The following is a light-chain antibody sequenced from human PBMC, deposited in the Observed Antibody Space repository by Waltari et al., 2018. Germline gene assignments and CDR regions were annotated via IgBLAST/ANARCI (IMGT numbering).Light chain of an antibody. V-gene: IGLV2-23*02. Sequence: QSALTQPASVYGSPGQSITNSCTGTSSDVRSAALVSWYHTHPGKAPKPMIYEVNKRPAGVSHLFSGSRAGNAASLTISGLQAEDEADYHCCSYAGNCTVVFVGGTKLTVL. CDR2: EVN. J-gene: IGLJ2*01. CDR3: CSYAGNCTVV. CDR1: SSDVRSAAL.